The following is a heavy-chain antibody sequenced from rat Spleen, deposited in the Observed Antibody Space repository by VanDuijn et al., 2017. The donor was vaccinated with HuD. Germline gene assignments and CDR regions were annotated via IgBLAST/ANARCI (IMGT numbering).Heavy chain of an antibody. V-gene: IGHV2-13*01. J-gene: IGHJ2*01. CDR2: IWSTGKT. Sequence: QVQLKESGPGLVKPSLTLSLTCTVSGFSLSNYGVIWVRLPPGKGLEWMGVIWSTGKTDYNSALKSRLSISRDTSKSQIYLKMNSLQTEDTATYFCARADVAGLSTDGIWGQGIMVTVSS. CDR1: GFSLSNYG. D-gene: IGHD1-2*01. CDR3: ARADVAGLSTDGI.